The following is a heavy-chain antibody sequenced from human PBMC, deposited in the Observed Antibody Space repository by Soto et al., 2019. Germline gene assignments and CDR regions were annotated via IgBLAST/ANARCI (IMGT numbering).Heavy chain of an antibody. Sequence: PSETLSLTCTVSGGSIRSGDYYWSWIRQPPGKGLEWIGEINHTGGTHYNPSLKSRVTMSVDTSKNQFSLRLSSVTAADTAIYYCATRITVFGLLIPPFDPWGQGTQVTVSS. CDR1: GGSIRSGDYY. CDR2: INHTGGT. D-gene: IGHD3-3*01. V-gene: IGHV4-61*08. CDR3: ATRITVFGLLIPPFDP. J-gene: IGHJ5*02.